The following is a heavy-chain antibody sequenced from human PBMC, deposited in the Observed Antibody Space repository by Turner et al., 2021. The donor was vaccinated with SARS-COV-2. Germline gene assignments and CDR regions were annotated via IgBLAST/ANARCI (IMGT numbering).Heavy chain of an antibody. V-gene: IGHV4-39*01. Sequence: QLQLQESGPGLVKPSVHLSLTCTVSGGSITSSTYYWGWIRQPPGKGLVWIGSSFSSVSTYYNPSLKCRVTISVDTSKNQFSRKLTSVTAADTAVYYCARSYLTHYFGYWGQGTLGTVSS. CDR1: GGSITSSTYY. D-gene: IGHD3-10*01. CDR2: SFSSVST. J-gene: IGHJ4*02. CDR3: ARSYLTHYFGY.